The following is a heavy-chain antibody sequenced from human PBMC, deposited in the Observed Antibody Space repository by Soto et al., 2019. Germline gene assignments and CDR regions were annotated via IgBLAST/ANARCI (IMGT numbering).Heavy chain of an antibody. CDR3: ARDGGRHSGGIDY. CDR2: IIPSFGTA. CDR1: GGTFSIYS. V-gene: IGHV1-69*01. Sequence: QVQLVQSGAEVKKPGSSVKVSCKASGGTFSIYSINWVRQAPGQGLEWMGEIIPSFGTANYAQKFQGRVTITADESTSTAYMELSSLRSEDTAVYSCARDGGRHSGGIDYWGQGTQVTVSS. J-gene: IGHJ4*02. D-gene: IGHD1-26*01.